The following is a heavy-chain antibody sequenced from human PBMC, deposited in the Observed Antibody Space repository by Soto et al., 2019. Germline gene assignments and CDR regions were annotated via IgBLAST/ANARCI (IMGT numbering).Heavy chain of an antibody. CDR1: GFTFSSYA. J-gene: IGHJ4*02. D-gene: IGHD2-15*01. CDR3: AGVPSSSGRAHFDY. CDR2: ISYDGSNK. V-gene: IGHV3-30-3*01. Sequence: QVQLVESGGGVVQPGRSLRLSCAASGFTFSSYAMHWVRQAPGKGLEWVAVISYDGSNKYYADSVKGRFTISRDNSKNTLYLQMNSLRAEDTAVYYWAGVPSSSGRAHFDYWGQGTLVTVSS.